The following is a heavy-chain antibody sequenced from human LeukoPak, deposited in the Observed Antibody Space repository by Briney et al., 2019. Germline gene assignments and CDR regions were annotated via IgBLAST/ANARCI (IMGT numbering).Heavy chain of an antibody. CDR3: ARLTTLQAGY. Sequence: PGGSLRLSCAASGFTFTSSNMNWVRQAPGKGLEWVSYISSSSSTIYYADSVKGRFTISRDNAKNSLYLQMSSLRDEDTAVYYCARLTTLQAGYWGQGTLVTVSS. CDR1: GFTFTSSN. CDR2: ISSSSSTI. J-gene: IGHJ4*02. V-gene: IGHV3-48*02. D-gene: IGHD4-11*01.